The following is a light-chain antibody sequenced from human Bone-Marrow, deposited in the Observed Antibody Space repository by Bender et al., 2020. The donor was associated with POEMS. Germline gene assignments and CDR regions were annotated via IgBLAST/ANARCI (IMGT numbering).Light chain of an antibody. J-gene: IGLJ3*02. Sequence: QSALTQPASVSGSPGQSITISCTGTSSDVGSYNLVSWYQQHPGKAPKIMIYEVSKRPSGISNRFSGSKSGNTASLTISGLKAEDEADYYCCSYAGSSTNWVFGGGTKLTVL. CDR2: EVS. CDR3: CSYAGSSTNWV. CDR1: SSDVGSYNL. V-gene: IGLV2-23*02.